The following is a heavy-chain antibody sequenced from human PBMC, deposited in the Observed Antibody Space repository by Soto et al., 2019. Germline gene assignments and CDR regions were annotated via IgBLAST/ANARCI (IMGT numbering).Heavy chain of an antibody. Sequence: GASVKVSCAASGFTFSSYAMSWVRQAPGRGLEWVSAISGSGGSTYYADSAKGRFTISRDNSKNTLYLQMNSLRAEDTAVYYCAKDHPGSPLAFDIWGQGTMVTVSS. CDR3: AKDHPGSPLAFDI. CDR2: ISGSGGST. J-gene: IGHJ3*02. CDR1: GFTFSSYA. D-gene: IGHD7-27*01. V-gene: IGHV3-23*01.